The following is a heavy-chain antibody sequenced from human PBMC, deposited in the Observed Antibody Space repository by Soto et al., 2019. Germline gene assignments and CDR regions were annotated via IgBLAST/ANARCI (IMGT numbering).Heavy chain of an antibody. Sequence: SETLSLTCTVSSGSITSGDQYWSWIRQPPGKGLEWIGYIYYSGSTHYNPSLKSRVTISVDTSKNQFSLKLSSVTAADTAIYNCVRDIYNWFAPGGQGTLVTVSS. CDR3: VRDIYNWFAP. CDR2: IYYSGST. J-gene: IGHJ5*02. V-gene: IGHV4-30-4*01. CDR1: SGSITSGDQY. D-gene: IGHD3-9*01.